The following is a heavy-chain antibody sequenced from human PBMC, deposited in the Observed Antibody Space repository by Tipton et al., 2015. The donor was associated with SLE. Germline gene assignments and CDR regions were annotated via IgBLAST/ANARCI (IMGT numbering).Heavy chain of an antibody. V-gene: IGHV4-34*01. Sequence: TLSLTCAVYGGSFSVHYWSWSWIRQPPGKGLEWIGEIDHSRSTNYNPSLKSRVTISRDTSKNQFSLKVRSVTAADTAVYYCARQNSWDYSLDVWGQGTTVTVSS. CDR3: ARQNSWDYSLDV. CDR1: GGSFSVHY. CDR2: IDHSRST. D-gene: IGHD6-13*01. J-gene: IGHJ6*02.